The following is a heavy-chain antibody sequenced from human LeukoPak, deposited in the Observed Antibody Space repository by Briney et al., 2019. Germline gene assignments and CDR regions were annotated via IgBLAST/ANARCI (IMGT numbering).Heavy chain of an antibody. Sequence: PSETLSLTCTVSGGSVSSSTYYWGWIRQPPGKGLEWIVSIYYSGSTYYNPSLKSRVTISVDTSKNQFSLKLSSVTAADTAVYYCATLDSGTYYGDYFDYWGQGTLVTVSS. V-gene: IGHV4-39*01. CDR1: GGSVSSSTYY. CDR2: IYYSGST. CDR3: ATLDSGTYYGDYFDY. D-gene: IGHD1-26*01. J-gene: IGHJ4*02.